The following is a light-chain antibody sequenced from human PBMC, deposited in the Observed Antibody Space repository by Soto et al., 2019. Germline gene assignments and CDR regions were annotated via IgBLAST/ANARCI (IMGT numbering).Light chain of an antibody. CDR1: QSISTF. Sequence: IVFTQSTATLSLSPGERATLSCRAGQSISTFLAWYQQKSGQAPRLLIYDASNRATGTPARFSGSGSGTDFTLTISSLEPEDSAVYYCQQRYVWLTFAGRTKVAIK. CDR2: DAS. CDR3: QQRYVWLT. J-gene: IGKJ4*01. V-gene: IGKV3-11*01.